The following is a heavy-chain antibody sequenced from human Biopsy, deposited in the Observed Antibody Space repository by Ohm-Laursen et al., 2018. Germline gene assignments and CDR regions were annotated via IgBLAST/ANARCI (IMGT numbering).Heavy chain of an antibody. CDR2: IGGSGGTT. V-gene: IGHV3-23*01. CDR3: TRLAYYYYYGMDV. J-gene: IGHJ6*02. D-gene: IGHD3-3*02. Sequence: SLRLSCTASGFTFNDFAMTWVRQASGKGLEWVSAIGGSGGTTYYAGSVKGRFTISRDNAKNSLYLQMNSLRAEDTAVYYCTRLAYYYYYGMDVWGQGTPVTVSS. CDR1: GFTFNDFA.